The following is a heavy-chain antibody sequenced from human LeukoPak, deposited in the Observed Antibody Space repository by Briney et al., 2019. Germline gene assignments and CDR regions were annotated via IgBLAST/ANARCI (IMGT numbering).Heavy chain of an antibody. D-gene: IGHD3-10*01. CDR1: GFTFSSYG. J-gene: IGHJ4*02. V-gene: IGHV3-23*01. CDR3: AREQNYYGSGSYYRSFDY. Sequence: GGSLRLSCAASGFTFSSYGMSWVRQAPGKGLEWVSAISGSGGSTYYADSVKGRFTISRDNAKNTLYLQMNSLRTEDTAVYYCAREQNYYGSGSYYRSFDYWGQGTLVTVSS. CDR2: ISGSGGST.